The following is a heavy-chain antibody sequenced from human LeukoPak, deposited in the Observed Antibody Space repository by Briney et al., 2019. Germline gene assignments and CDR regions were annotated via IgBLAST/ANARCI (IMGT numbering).Heavy chain of an antibody. D-gene: IGHD5-12*01. J-gene: IGHJ6*02. Sequence: SETLSLTCTVSGGSISSGGYYWSWIRQHPGKGLEWIGYIYYSGSTYYNPTLKSRVTISVDTSKNQFSLKLSSVTAADTAVYYCARDPRWATGNGMDVWGQGTTVTVSS. CDR1: GGSISSGGYY. CDR2: IYYSGST. CDR3: ARDPRWATGNGMDV. V-gene: IGHV4-31*03.